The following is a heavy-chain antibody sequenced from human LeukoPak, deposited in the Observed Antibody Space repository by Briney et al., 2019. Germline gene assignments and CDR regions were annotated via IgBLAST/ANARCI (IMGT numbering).Heavy chain of an antibody. D-gene: IGHD1-7*01. Sequence: GGSLRLSCAASGFTFSNAWMSWVRQAPGKGLEWVGRIKSKTDGGTTDYAAPVKGRFTISRDDSKNTLYLQMNSLKTEDTAVYYCTTAGGITGTAKFDYWGQGTLVTVSS. CDR3: TTAGGITGTAKFDY. CDR1: GFTFSNAW. CDR2: IKSKTDGGTT. V-gene: IGHV3-15*01. J-gene: IGHJ4*02.